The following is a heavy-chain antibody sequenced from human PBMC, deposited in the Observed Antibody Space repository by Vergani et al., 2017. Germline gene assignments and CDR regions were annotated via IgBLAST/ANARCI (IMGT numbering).Heavy chain of an antibody. CDR1: GFTFDDYA. D-gene: IGHD6-13*01. CDR2: ISWNSGSI. CDR3: AKDGPGGSSWRNWFDP. J-gene: IGHJ5*02. Sequence: EVQLVESGGGLVQPGRSLRLSCAASGFTFDDYAMHWVRQAPGKGLEWVSGISWNSGSIGYADSVKGRFTISRDNAKNSLYLQMNSLRAEDTALYYCAKDGPGGSSWRNWFDPWGQGTLVTVSS. V-gene: IGHV3-9*01.